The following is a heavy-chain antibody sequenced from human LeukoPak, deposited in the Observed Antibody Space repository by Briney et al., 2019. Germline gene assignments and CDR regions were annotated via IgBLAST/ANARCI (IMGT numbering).Heavy chain of an antibody. V-gene: IGHV1-2*02. CDR3: GRDFRDSLDY. Sequence: GASVKVSCKASGYTFTGYYMHWVRQAPGQGLEWMGWINPDSGGTNFAQKFQGRVTMTRDTSISTAYVELSRLRYDDTAVYYCGRDFRDSLDYWGQGTLVTVSS. CDR1: GYTFTGYY. J-gene: IGHJ4*02. CDR2: INPDSGGT.